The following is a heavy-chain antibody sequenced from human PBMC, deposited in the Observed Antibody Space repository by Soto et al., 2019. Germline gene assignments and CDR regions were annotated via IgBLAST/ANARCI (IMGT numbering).Heavy chain of an antibody. CDR2: IYYSGST. Sequence: LSLTCTVSGGSVSSGSYYWSWIRQPPGKGLEWIGYIYYSGSTNYNPSLKSRVTISVDTSKNQFSLKLSSVTAADTAVYYCAREGLGADAFDIWGQGTMVTVSS. D-gene: IGHD5-12*01. J-gene: IGHJ3*02. CDR3: AREGLGADAFDI. V-gene: IGHV4-61*01. CDR1: GGSVSSGSYY.